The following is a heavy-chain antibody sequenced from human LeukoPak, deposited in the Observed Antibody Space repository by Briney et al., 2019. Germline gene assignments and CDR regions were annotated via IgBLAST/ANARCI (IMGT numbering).Heavy chain of an antibody. CDR1: GFTFSSYS. Sequence: GGSLRLSCAASGFTFSSYSINWVRQAPGKGLEWVSSISCSSSYIYYADSVRGRFTISRDNAKNSLYLQMNSLRAEDTAVYYCARDGLAAATLHWCFDLWGRGTLVTVSS. J-gene: IGHJ2*01. CDR3: ARDGLAAATLHWCFDL. V-gene: IGHV3-21*01. D-gene: IGHD6-25*01. CDR2: ISCSSSYI.